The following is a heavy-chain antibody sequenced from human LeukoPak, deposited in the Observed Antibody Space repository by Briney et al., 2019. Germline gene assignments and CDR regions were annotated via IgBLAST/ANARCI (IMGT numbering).Heavy chain of an antibody. Sequence: GVLRLSCAASGFTFSSYAMSWVRQAPGKGLEWVSAISGSGGSTYYADSVKGRFTISRDNSKNTLYLQMNSLRAEDTAVYYCAKDTESIAAAGPTEYFQHWGQGTLVTVSS. CDR2: ISGSGGST. CDR1: GFTFSSYA. J-gene: IGHJ1*01. CDR3: AKDTESIAAAGPTEYFQH. V-gene: IGHV3-23*01. D-gene: IGHD6-13*01.